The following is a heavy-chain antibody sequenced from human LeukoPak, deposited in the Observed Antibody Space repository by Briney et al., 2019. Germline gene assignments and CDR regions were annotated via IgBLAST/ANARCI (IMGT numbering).Heavy chain of an antibody. CDR1: GFTFDDYA. Sequence: PGGSLRLSCAASGFTFDDYATHWVRQAPGKGLEWVSLISGDGGSTYYADSVRGRFTISRDNSKNSLYLQMTSLRTEDTALYYCAKDRRTYYYYYMDVWGKGTTVTVSS. D-gene: IGHD1-7*01. V-gene: IGHV3-43*02. J-gene: IGHJ6*03. CDR2: ISGDGGST. CDR3: AKDRRTYYYYYMDV.